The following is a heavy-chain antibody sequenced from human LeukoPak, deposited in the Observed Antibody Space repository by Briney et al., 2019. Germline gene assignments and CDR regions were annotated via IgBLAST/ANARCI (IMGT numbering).Heavy chain of an antibody. CDR3: ARGRRSTHYYYYYMDV. J-gene: IGHJ6*03. V-gene: IGHV3-7*01. Sequence: PGGSLRLSCAASGFTFSSYWMSWVRQAPGKGLEWVANIKQDGSEKYYVDSVKGRFTISRDNAKNSLYLQMNSLRAEDTAVYYCARGRRSTHYYYYYMDVWGKGTTVTVSS. CDR1: GFTFSSYW. CDR2: IKQDGSEK. D-gene: IGHD1-26*01.